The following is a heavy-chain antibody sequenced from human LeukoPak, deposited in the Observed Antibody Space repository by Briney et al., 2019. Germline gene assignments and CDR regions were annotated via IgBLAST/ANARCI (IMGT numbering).Heavy chain of an antibody. V-gene: IGHV1-24*01. CDR3: VNEGDGFDL. Sequence: ASVKVSFKAAGYALSGLSIHWVRQSPGKGLEWMGGFEPEEGKTIYAQTFQGRLSMTEDTSTGTAFMELSTLESEDTAVYYCVNEGDGFDLWGQGTMVTVSS. J-gene: IGHJ3*01. CDR1: GYALSGLS. CDR2: FEPEEGKT.